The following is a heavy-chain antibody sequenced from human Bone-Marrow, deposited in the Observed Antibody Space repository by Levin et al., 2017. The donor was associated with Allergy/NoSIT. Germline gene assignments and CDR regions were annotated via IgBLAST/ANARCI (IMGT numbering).Heavy chain of an antibody. CDR1: GFTFSNYD. CDR3: ARRSEGSETLSSDY. D-gene: IGHD2/OR15-2a*01. Sequence: GESLKTSCAASGFTFSNYDMRWVRQAPGKGLEWVSTVSTTGDRTYYADSVKGRFTVSRDNSKNTAYLQMSGLRVEDTAVYYCARRSEGSETLSSDYWGQGTLVTVSS. CDR2: VSTTGDRT. J-gene: IGHJ4*02. V-gene: IGHV3-23*01.